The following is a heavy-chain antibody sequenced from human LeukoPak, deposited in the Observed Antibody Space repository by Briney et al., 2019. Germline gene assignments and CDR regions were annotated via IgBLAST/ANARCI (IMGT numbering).Heavy chain of an antibody. CDR3: AKDLLPFSSSGPCDY. CDR1: GFTFSSYW. V-gene: IGHV3-7*05. Sequence: LAGGSLRLSCAASGFTFSSYWMSWVRQAPDKGLEWVANINQDASSINYAGSVKGRFTISRDNSKNTLYLQMNSLRAEDTAVYYCAKDLLPFSSSGPCDYWGQGTLVTVSS. CDR2: INQDASSI. D-gene: IGHD6-13*01. J-gene: IGHJ4*02.